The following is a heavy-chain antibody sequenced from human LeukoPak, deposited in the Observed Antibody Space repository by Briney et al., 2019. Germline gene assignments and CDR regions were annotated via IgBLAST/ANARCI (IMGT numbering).Heavy chain of an antibody. V-gene: IGHV3-23*01. CDR3: AKDTSIGKYCTSGVCSPFDY. CDR2: ISDSGDYT. D-gene: IGHD2-8*01. Sequence: HPGGSLRLSCAGSGFTFSSYAMSWVRQAPGKGLEWVSAISDSGDYTYYADSVKGRFTISRDNSKNTLYLHVNSLRAEDTAVYYCAKDTSIGKYCTSGVCSPFDYWGQGTLVTASS. CDR1: GFTFSSYA. J-gene: IGHJ4*02.